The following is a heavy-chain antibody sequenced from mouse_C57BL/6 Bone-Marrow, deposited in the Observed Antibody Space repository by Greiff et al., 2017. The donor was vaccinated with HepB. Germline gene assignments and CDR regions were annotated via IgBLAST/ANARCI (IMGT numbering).Heavy chain of an antibody. J-gene: IGHJ1*03. CDR1: GFSFNTYA. CDR3: VRETRYFDV. Sequence: EVQLVESGGGLVQPKGSLKLSCAASGFSFNTYAMNWVSQAPGKGLEWVARIRSKSNNYATYYADTEKDRFTIARDDSESMLYLQMNNLKTEDTAMYYCVRETRYFDVWGTGTTVTVSS. CDR2: IRSKSNNYAT. V-gene: IGHV10-1*01.